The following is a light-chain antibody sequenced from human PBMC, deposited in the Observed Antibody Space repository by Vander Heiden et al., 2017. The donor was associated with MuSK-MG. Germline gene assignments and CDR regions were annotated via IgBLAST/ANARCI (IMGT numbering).Light chain of an antibody. J-gene: IGKJ1*01. CDR3: QQSDISPWT. V-gene: IGKV1-39*01. CDR1: QSISSY. CDR2: AAS. Sequence: DIQMTQSPSSLSASVGDGVTVTCRASQSISSYLNWYQQKPGKAPKLLIFAASTLQSGVPSRFSGSGSGSDFTLTISRLQPEDFATYYCQQSDISPWTFGQGTTLEIK.